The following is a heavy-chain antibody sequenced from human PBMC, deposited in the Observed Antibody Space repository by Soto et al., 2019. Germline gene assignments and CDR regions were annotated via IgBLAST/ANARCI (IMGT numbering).Heavy chain of an antibody. CDR2: ISAYNGNT. J-gene: IGHJ6*03. CDR1: GYTFTSYG. V-gene: IGHV1-18*01. CDR3: ARLTEYYYYMDV. Sequence: VASVKVSCKASGYTFTSYGISWVRQAPGQGLEWMGWISAYNGNTNYAQKLQGRVTMTTDTSTGTAYMELRSLRSDDTAVYYCARLTEYYYYMDVWGKGTTVTVSS.